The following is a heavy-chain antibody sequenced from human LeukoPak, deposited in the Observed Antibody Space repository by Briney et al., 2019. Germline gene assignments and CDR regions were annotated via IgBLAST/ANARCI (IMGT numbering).Heavy chain of an antibody. V-gene: IGHV4-31*03. Sequence: SETLSLTCTVSGGSISSGGYYWSWIRQHPGKGLEWIGYIYYSGSTYYNPSPKSRVTISVDTSKDQFSLKLSSVTAADTAVYYCARDGAMVRRAFDIWGQGTMVTVSS. J-gene: IGHJ3*02. CDR1: GGSISSGGYY. CDR2: IYYSGST. D-gene: IGHD3-10*01. CDR3: ARDGAMVRRAFDI.